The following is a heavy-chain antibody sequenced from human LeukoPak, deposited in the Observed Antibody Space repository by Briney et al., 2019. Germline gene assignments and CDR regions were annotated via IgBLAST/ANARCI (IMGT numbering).Heavy chain of an antibody. J-gene: IGHJ6*02. Sequence: GGSLRLSCAASGFTFSSYAMSWVRQAPGKGLEWVSAISGSGGSTYYADSVKGRFTISRDNSKNTLYLQMNSLRAEDTAVYYCVDIAVAGQKYYYYGMDVWGQGTTVTVSS. CDR1: GFTFSSYA. CDR2: ISGSGGST. D-gene: IGHD6-19*01. CDR3: VDIAVAGQKYYYYGMDV. V-gene: IGHV3-23*01.